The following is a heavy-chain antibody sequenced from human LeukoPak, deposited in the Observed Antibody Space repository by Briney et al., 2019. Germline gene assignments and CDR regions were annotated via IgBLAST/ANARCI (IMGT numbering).Heavy chain of an antibody. Sequence: SETLSLTCTISGGSISSYDWSWIRQPPGKGLEWIGNIYYSGSTKYNPSLKSRVTISVDTSKNQFSLKLHSVTAADTAVYYCARGVSSSPLALGYWGQGTLITVSS. CDR3: ARGVSSSPLALGY. V-gene: IGHV4-59*12. J-gene: IGHJ4*02. D-gene: IGHD6-13*01. CDR1: GGSISSYD. CDR2: IYYSGST.